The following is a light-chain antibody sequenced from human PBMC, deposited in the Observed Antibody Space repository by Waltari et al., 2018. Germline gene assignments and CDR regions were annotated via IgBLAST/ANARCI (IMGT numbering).Light chain of an antibody. CDR1: HSVGHY. Sequence: DIQMTQSPSSLSASVGDRVIITCRASHSVGHYLSWYQQTPGIAPKLLIYSASTLQSGVPSRFSCVGSVTDFTLTITNVQPEHFATYYCQQSFSSPRTFGQGTKVELK. CDR3: QQSFSSPRT. V-gene: IGKV1-39*01. J-gene: IGKJ1*01. CDR2: SAS.